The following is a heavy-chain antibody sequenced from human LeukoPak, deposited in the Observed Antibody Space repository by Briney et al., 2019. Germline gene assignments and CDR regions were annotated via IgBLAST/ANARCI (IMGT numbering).Heavy chain of an antibody. CDR3: ARGTPSSSGWLYYGMDV. CDR2: TRFDESNK. V-gene: IGHV3-30*02. CDR1: GFTFSSYG. D-gene: IGHD6-19*01. J-gene: IGHJ6*02. Sequence: GGSLRLSCAASGFTFSSYGMNWVRQAPGKGLEWMAFTRFDESNKYYADSVKGRFTISRDNSKNTLYLQMNSLRAEDTAVYYCARGTPSSSGWLYYGMDVWGQGTTVTVSS.